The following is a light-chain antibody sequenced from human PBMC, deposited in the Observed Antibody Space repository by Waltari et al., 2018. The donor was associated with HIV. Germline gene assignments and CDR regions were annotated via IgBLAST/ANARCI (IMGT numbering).Light chain of an antibody. CDR1: DNDLGAAFPVSRY. Sequence: QSALTQPASVSASPGQSVSIVCTGSDNDLGAAFPVSRYVPWYQHRPGTAPKLLLYDVDKRPPGISDRFSGSKSGNKASLIISGLQTEDEALYFCSSYTLDFNKKKFG. CDR3: SSYTLDFNKKK. J-gene: IGLJ6*01. CDR2: DVD. V-gene: IGLV2-14*03.